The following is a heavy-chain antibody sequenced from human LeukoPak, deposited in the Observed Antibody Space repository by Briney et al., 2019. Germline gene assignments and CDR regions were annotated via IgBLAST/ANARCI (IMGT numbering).Heavy chain of an antibody. D-gene: IGHD3-10*02. J-gene: IGHJ6*04. CDR3: AELGITVIGGV. V-gene: IGHV3-9*01. Sequence: PGGSLRLSCAASGFTFGDYAMHWVRQTPGKGLEWVSGISRNSGDIGYADSVKGRFTISRDNAKNSLYLQMNSLRAEDTAVYYCAELGITVIGGVWGKGTTVTISS. CDR2: ISRNSGDI. CDR1: GFTFGDYA.